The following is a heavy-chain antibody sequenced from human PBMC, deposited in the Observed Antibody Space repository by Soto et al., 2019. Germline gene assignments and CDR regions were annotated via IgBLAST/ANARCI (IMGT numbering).Heavy chain of an antibody. CDR3: ARKRSGWYVLDY. Sequence: GGSLRLSCAASGFTFDTYTIHWVRQAPGKGLEWVALISYDGNNKYYADSVKGRFTVSRDTSKNTLYLQMNSLRPEDTAVYYCARKRSGWYVLDYWGLGTLVTVSS. D-gene: IGHD6-19*01. CDR2: ISYDGNNK. V-gene: IGHV3-30-3*01. CDR1: GFTFDTYT. J-gene: IGHJ4*02.